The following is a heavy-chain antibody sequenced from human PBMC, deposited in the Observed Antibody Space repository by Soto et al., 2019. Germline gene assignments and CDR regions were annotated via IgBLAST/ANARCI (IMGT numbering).Heavy chain of an antibody. V-gene: IGHV4-61*01. CDR1: GGSVSSGSYY. CDR3: ARSGGFLTRRLDFDL. D-gene: IGHD3-10*01. Sequence: QVQLQESGPGLVKPSETLSLTCTVSGGSVSSGSYYWSWVRQPPGKGLEWIGYIYYSGSTNYNPSLKSRVSISVDTSKNQFSLKLSSVTAADTAVYYCARSGGFLTRRLDFDLWGRGTLVTVSS. CDR2: IYYSGST. J-gene: IGHJ2*01.